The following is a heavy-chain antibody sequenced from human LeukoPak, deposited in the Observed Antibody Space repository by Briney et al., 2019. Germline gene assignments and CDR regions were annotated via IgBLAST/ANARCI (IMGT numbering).Heavy chain of an antibody. Sequence: SETLSLTCSVFGGTIRGYYWSWIRQPPGKGLEWIGYVYENGSPNYNPSLRSRVTISADLSKNQLSLRVASVSATDTAVYYCARDSRLGPRAGDFDIWGRGSMVTVSS. D-gene: IGHD1-26*01. J-gene: IGHJ3*02. CDR3: ARDSRLGPRAGDFDI. CDR1: GGTIRGYY. V-gene: IGHV4-59*01. CDR2: VYENGSP.